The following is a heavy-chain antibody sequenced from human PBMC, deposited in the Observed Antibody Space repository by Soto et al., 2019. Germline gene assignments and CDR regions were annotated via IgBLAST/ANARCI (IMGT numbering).Heavy chain of an antibody. CDR3: ARGRTFGDYGIVYYYYYMDV. D-gene: IGHD4-17*01. CDR2: INHSGST. Sequence: QVQLQQWGAGLLKPSETLSLTCAVYGGSFSGYYWSWIRQPPGKGLEWIGEINHSGSTNYNPSLKSRVTISVDTSKNQFSLKLSSVTAADTAVYYCARGRTFGDYGIVYYYYYMDVWGKGTTVTVSS. CDR1: GGSFSGYY. J-gene: IGHJ6*03. V-gene: IGHV4-34*01.